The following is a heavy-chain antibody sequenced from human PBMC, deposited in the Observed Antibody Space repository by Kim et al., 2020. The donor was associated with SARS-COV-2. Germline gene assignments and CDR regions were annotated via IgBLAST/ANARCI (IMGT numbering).Heavy chain of an antibody. CDR3: AREVLGDYVWAGGRAFDI. CDR1: GFTFSSYS. J-gene: IGHJ3*02. Sequence: GGSLRLSCAASGFTFSSYSMNWVRQAPGKGLEWVSSISSSSSYIYYADSVKGRFTISRDNAKNSLYLQMNSLRAEDTAVYYCAREVLGDYVWAGGRAFDIWGQGTMVTVSS. D-gene: IGHD4-17*01. CDR2: ISSSSSYI. V-gene: IGHV3-21*01.